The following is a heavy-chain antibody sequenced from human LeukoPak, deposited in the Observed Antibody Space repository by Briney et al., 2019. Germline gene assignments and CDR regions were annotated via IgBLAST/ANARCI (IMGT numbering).Heavy chain of an antibody. CDR1: GFTFSSYG. V-gene: IGHV3-30*03. CDR2: ISYDGRNK. CDR3: ARGSKTDAFDI. J-gene: IGHJ3*02. Sequence: GGSLRLSCAASGFTFSSYGMHWVRQAPGKGLEWVAVISYDGRNKYYADSVKGRFTISRDNSKNTLYLQMNSLRAEDTAVYYCARGSKTDAFDIWGQGTMVTVSS.